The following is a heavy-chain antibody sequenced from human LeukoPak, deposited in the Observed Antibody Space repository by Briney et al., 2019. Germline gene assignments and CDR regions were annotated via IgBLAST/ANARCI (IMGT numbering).Heavy chain of an antibody. Sequence: ASVKVSCKASGYTFTSYYMHWVRQAPGQGLEWMGIINPSGCSTSYAQKFQGRVTMTRDTFTSTVYMELSSLRSEDTAVYYCARLAEYYDILTGYSYVAYWGQGTLVTVSS. CDR3: ARLAEYYDILTGYSYVAY. CDR1: GYTFTSYY. CDR2: INPSGCST. J-gene: IGHJ4*02. D-gene: IGHD3-9*01. V-gene: IGHV1-46*03.